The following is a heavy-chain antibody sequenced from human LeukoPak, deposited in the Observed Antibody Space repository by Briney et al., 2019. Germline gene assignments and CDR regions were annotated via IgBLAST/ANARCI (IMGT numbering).Heavy chain of an antibody. D-gene: IGHD5-18*01. V-gene: IGHV3-30*18. CDR1: GFIFGNYG. J-gene: IGHJ6*02. CDR3: AKTREQWYRRYYYYGLDV. Sequence: GGSLRLSCAASGFIFGNYGMHWVRQAPGEGLEWVALILNDGSDEYYADSVKGRFTISRDNSRKTLFLQMNSLRGEDTAVYYCAKTREQWYRRYYYYGLDVWGQGTTVTVSS. CDR2: ILNDGSDE.